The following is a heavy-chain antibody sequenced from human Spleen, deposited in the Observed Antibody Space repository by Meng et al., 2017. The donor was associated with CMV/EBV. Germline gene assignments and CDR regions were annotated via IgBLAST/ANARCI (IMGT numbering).Heavy chain of an antibody. J-gene: IGHJ4*02. V-gene: IGHV1-2*06. Sequence: SGYTFHAFYMQWVRQDPGQGLEWLGRINPSSGDTHYAQDFQDRVTMTRDTSITTAYMEMSTLRSDDTAVYYCARVYYYDSSGNYPFDYWGQGTLVTVSS. CDR1: GYTFHAFY. CDR3: ARVYYYDSSGNYPFDY. CDR2: INPSSGDT. D-gene: IGHD3-22*01.